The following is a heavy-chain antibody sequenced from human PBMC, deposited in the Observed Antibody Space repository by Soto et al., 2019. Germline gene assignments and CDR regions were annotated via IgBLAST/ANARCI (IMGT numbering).Heavy chain of an antibody. CDR2: ISYDGSNN. J-gene: IGHJ5*02. Sequence: QVQLVESGGGVVQPGRSLRLSCAASGFTFSTYAMHWVRQAPGKGLEWVAIISYDGSNNYYADSVKGRFTISRDNSKNMMYLQMNSLRAEDTAMYYCAKSPVPWDLFSWFDPWGQGTLVTVSS. D-gene: IGHD1-26*01. CDR3: AKSPVPWDLFSWFDP. CDR1: GFTFSTYA. V-gene: IGHV3-30*18.